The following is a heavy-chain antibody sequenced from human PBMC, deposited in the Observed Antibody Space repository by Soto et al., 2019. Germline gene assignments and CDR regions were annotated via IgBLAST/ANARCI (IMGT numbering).Heavy chain of an antibody. CDR2: IYWDDDK. CDR3: AHRGNYGDYVVY. CDR1: GFSLSTSGVG. V-gene: IGHV2-5*02. Sequence: QITLKESGPTLVKPTQTLTLTCTFSGFSLSTSGVGVGWIRQPPGKALEWLALIYWDDDKRYSPSLKSRLTITNDTSKKQVVLTMTNMDPVDTATYYCAHRGNYGDYVVYWGQGTLVTVSS. D-gene: IGHD4-17*01. J-gene: IGHJ4*02.